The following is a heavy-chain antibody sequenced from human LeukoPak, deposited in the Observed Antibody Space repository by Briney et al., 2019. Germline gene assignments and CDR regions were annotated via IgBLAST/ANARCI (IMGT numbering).Heavy chain of an antibody. D-gene: IGHD1-26*01. J-gene: IGHJ4*02. CDR1: GGSFSGYY. CDR3: ARDPGEGGSREGDCFDY. CDR2: INHSGST. V-gene: IGHV4-34*01. Sequence: SETLSLTCAVYGGSFSGYYWSWIRQPPGKGLEWIGEINHSGSTNYNPSLKGRVTISVDTSKNQFSLKLSSVTAADTAVYYCARDPGEGGSREGDCFDYWGQGTLVTVSS.